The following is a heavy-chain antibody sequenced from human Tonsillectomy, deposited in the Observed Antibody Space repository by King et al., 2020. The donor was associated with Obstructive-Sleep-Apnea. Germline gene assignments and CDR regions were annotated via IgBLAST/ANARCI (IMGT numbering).Heavy chain of an antibody. CDR3: ARHDFWSGYPGPYFDY. Sequence: VQLQESGPGLVKPSETLSLTCTVSGGSISSYYWSWIRQPPGKGLEWIGYIYYSGSTNYNPSLKSRVTISVDTSKNQFSLKLSSVTAADTAVYYCARHDFWSGYPGPYFDYWGQGTLVTVSS. J-gene: IGHJ4*02. V-gene: IGHV4-59*08. CDR1: GGSISSYY. D-gene: IGHD3-3*01. CDR2: IYYSGST.